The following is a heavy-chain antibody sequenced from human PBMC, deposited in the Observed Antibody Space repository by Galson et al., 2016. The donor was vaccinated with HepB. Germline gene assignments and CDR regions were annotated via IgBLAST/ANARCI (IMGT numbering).Heavy chain of an antibody. J-gene: IGHJ6*02. CDR1: GFTFGDYA. CDR3: ARVGGLYDSTGYAYFYYGVDV. V-gene: IGHV3-49*03. CDR2: IKNKLYGGST. Sequence: SLRLSCAASGFTFGDYAMTWFRQAPGKGLEWVSFIKNKLYGGSTKYAASVKGRFTISRDDSKGIAYLQLNSLETEDTAVYYCARVGGLYDSTGYAYFYYGVDVWGQGTTVTVSS. D-gene: IGHD3-22*01.